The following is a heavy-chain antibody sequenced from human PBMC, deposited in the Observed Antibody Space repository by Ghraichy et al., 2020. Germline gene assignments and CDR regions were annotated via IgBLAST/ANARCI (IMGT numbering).Heavy chain of an antibody. J-gene: IGHJ5*02. Sequence: GSLRLSCAASGFTFSSYAMSWVRQAPGKGLEWVSAISGSGGSTYYADSVKGRFTISRDNSKNTLYLQMNSLRAEDTAVYYCAKVNLPYNWFDPWGQGTLVTVSS. CDR3: AKVNLPYNWFDP. CDR2: ISGSGGST. V-gene: IGHV3-23*01. CDR1: GFTFSSYA.